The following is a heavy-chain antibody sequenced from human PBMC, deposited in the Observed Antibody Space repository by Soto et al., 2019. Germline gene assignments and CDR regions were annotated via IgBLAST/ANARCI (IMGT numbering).Heavy chain of an antibody. CDR3: TTEAYDNSGSLAFDI. D-gene: IGHD3-22*01. J-gene: IGHJ3*02. CDR1: GGSITNYY. V-gene: IGHV4-59*08. Sequence: SETLSLTWTVSGGSITNYYYSWIRQPPGKRLEWIGYIFHTGTTSYNPSLKSRVTLSVDTSQSQFSLKLNSVTAADTAVYYCTTEAYDNSGSLAFDIWGPGTLVT. CDR2: IFHTGTT.